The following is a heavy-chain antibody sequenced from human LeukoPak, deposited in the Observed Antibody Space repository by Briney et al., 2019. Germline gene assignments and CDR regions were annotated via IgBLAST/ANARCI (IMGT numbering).Heavy chain of an antibody. CDR2: IYYSGST. J-gene: IGHJ4*02. CDR3: ARHNGDYRY. Sequence: PSETLSLTCTVSGGSISCSSYYSGWIRQPPGKGLEWFGSIYYSGSTYYNPSLKSRVTISVDTSKNQFSLKLSSLTAADTAVYYCARHNGDYRYWGQGTLVTVSS. V-gene: IGHV4-39*01. CDR1: GGSISCSSYY. D-gene: IGHD4-17*01.